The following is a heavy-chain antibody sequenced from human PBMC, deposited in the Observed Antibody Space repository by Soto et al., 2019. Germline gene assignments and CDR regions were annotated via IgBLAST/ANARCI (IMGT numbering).Heavy chain of an antibody. J-gene: IGHJ3*02. Sequence: QLQLQESGSGLVKPSQTLSLTCAVSGGSISSGGYSWSWIRQPPGKGLEWIGYIYHSGSTYYNPALTCRATISVARSKNQFSLKLSSVTAAATAVYYCARTPDIWGQGTMVTVSS. CDR3: ARTPDI. CDR2: IYHSGST. CDR1: GGSISSGGYS. V-gene: IGHV4-30-2*01.